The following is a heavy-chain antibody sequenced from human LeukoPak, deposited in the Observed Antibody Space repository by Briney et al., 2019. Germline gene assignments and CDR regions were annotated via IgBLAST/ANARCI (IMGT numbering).Heavy chain of an antibody. J-gene: IGHJ4*02. CDR1: GFTFSSYN. D-gene: IGHD5-18*01. CDR3: AKEWRVQLWFIDY. Sequence: GGSLRLSCAASGFTFSSYNMNWVRQAPGKGLEWVSSISYSSRARYYADSVKGRFTISRDNSKNTLYLQMNSLRAEDTAVYYCAKEWRVQLWFIDYWGQGTLVTVSS. V-gene: IGHV3-23*01. CDR2: ISYSSRAR.